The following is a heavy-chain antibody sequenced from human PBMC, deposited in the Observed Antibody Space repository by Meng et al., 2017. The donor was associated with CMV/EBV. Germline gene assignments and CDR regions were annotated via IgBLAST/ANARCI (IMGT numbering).Heavy chain of an antibody. V-gene: IGHV3-33*06. D-gene: IGHD3-10*01. CDR1: GFTFSSYG. CDR2: IWYDGSNK. Sequence: GESLKISCAASGFTFSSYGMHWVRQAPGKGLEWVAVIWYDGSNKYYADSVKGRFTISRDNFKNTLYLQMNSLRAEDTAMYYCAKENFKSSSAYYYYGMDVWGQGTTVTVSS. J-gene: IGHJ6*02. CDR3: AKENFKSSSAYYYYGMDV.